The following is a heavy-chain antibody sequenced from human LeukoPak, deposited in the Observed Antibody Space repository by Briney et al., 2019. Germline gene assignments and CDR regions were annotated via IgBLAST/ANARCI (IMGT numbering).Heavy chain of an antibody. J-gene: IGHJ5*02. CDR1: GGSFSGYY. CDR2: IYYSGST. Sequence: SETLSLTCAVYGGSFSGYYWSWIRQPPGKGLEWIGYIYYSGSTNYNPSLKSRVTISVETSKNQFSLKLTSVTAADTAVYFCARGGYYGSGNDFRFDPWGQGTLVTVSS. V-gene: IGHV4-59*01. D-gene: IGHD3-10*01. CDR3: ARGGYYGSGNDFRFDP.